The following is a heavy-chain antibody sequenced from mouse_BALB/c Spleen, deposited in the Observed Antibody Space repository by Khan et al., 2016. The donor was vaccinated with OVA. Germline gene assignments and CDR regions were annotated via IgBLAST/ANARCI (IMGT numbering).Heavy chain of an antibody. J-gene: IGHJ3*01. Sequence: EVKLLESGPSLVKPSQTLSLTCSVTGDSITTGYWNWIRKFPGNKLEYMGYIIYTGYTYYNPSIKSRISITRHTSNNQYYLQFNSVTDEDTATYYCARSTYRYAFVYWGQGTLVTVSA. D-gene: IGHD2-14*01. CDR2: IIYTGYT. CDR1: GDSITTGY. V-gene: IGHV3-8*02. CDR3: ARSTYRYAFVY.